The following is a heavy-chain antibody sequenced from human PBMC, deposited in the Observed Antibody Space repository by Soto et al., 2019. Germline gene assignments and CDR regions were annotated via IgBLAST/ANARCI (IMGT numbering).Heavy chain of an antibody. J-gene: IGHJ5*02. CDR2: IYWDDNK. Sequence: QITLKESGPTLVKPTQTLTLTCTFSGFSLSTSGVGVGWIRQPPGKALEWLALIYWDDNKRYSPSLKSRLTITNDTSKNQVVLTMTNMDPVDTATYYCAHRRDSQGELLFDPWGQGTLVTVSS. CDR1: GFSLSTSGVG. CDR3: AHRRDSQGELLFDP. D-gene: IGHD2-21*02. V-gene: IGHV2-5*02.